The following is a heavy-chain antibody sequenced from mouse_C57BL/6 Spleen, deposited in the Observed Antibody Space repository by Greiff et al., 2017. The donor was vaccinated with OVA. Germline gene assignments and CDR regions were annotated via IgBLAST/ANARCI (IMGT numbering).Heavy chain of an antibody. CDR1: GFTFTDYY. CDR2: IRNKANGYTT. Sequence: EVMLVESGGGLVQPGGSLSLSCAASGFTFTDYYMSWVRQPPGKALEWLGFIRNKANGYTTEYSASVKGRFTISRDNSQSILYLQMNALRAEDSVTYYCARNPLLGAMDYWGQGTSVTVSS. J-gene: IGHJ4*01. D-gene: IGHD2-1*01. CDR3: ARNPLLGAMDY. V-gene: IGHV7-3*01.